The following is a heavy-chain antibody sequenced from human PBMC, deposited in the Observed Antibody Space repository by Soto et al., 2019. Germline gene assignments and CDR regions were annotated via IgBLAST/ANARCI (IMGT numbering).Heavy chain of an antibody. CDR2: IDTHPADT. Sequence: QAQVLQSGPEVKKPGASVQVSCRTSGYTFTTDGVSWVRQAPGQGLGWMGSIDTHPADTRYPQKFQGRVTVTADTSPSTAYMEVRNLSSYDTAMYYCARDVGVGSYGPEIQGMDVWGQGTTVTVSS. CDR1: GYTFTTDG. V-gene: IGHV1-18*01. J-gene: IGHJ6*02. D-gene: IGHD3-10*01. CDR3: ARDVGVGSYGPEIQGMDV.